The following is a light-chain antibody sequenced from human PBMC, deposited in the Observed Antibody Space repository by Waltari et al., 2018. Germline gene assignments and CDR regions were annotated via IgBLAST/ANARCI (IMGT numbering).Light chain of an antibody. J-gene: IGLJ3*02. CDR2: DTN. CDR3: QSYDSSLRGSRV. CDR1: SSNIGAGYN. V-gene: IGLV1-40*01. Sequence: QSVLTQPPSVSGAPGQRVTISCTGSSSNIGAGYNVHWYQQLPGTAPKLLLFDTNNRPAGVPDRFSGSKSGTSASLVITGLQAEDEADYYCQSYDSSLRGSRVFGGGTKVTVL.